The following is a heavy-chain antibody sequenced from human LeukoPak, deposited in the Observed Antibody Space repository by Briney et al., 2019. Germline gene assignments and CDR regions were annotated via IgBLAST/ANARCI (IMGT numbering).Heavy chain of an antibody. Sequence: GGSLRLSCAASGFTFSGYAXXXXXXXXXXXLEWVSSISGSGGSTHYADSVKGRFTISRDNSKNTLYLQMNSLRAEDTAVYYCAKESPSFDYWGQGNLVTVSS. J-gene: IGHJ4*02. CDR1: GFTFSGYA. V-gene: IGHV3-23*01. CDR3: AKESPSFDY. CDR2: ISGSGGST.